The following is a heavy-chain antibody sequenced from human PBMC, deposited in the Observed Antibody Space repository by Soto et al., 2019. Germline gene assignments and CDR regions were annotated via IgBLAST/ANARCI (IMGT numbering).Heavy chain of an antibody. Sequence: PSETLSLTCTVSAGSITTSYWSWIRQPLGKALEWIGYISYRGSTNYNPSLKSRLTISIDTSKSQISLKLTSMTTEDTAVYYCARGENWFDPWGQGTLVTVSS. J-gene: IGHJ5*02. V-gene: IGHV4-59*01. CDR2: ISYRGST. CDR1: AGSITTSY. CDR3: ARGENWFDP.